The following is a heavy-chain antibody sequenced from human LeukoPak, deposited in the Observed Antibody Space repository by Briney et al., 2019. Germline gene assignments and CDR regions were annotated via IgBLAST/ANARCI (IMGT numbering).Heavy chain of an antibody. CDR3: ARLGEIEYYYGMDV. D-gene: IGHD2-21*01. J-gene: IGHJ6*02. V-gene: IGHV4-34*01. CDR1: GGSFSGYY. CDR2: INHSGST. Sequence: SETLSLTCAVYGGSFSGYYWSWIRQPPGKGLEWIGEINHSGSTNYNPSLKSRVTISVDTSKNQFSLKLSSVTAADTAVYYCARLGEIEYYYGMDVWGQGTTVTVSS.